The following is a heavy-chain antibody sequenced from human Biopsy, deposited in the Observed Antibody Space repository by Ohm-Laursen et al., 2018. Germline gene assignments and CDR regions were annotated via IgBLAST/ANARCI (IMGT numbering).Heavy chain of an antibody. J-gene: IGHJ4*02. CDR3: ARGSALAGDFDS. CDR1: GASVTSGSYY. D-gene: IGHD6-19*01. Sequence: TLSLTCTVSGASVTSGSYYWSWIRQPPGKGLEWLGYISNIGSTNYNPSLKSRVTISVDTSKNHFSLKLTSVTAADTAVYYCARGSALAGDFDSWGQGTLVTVSS. V-gene: IGHV4-61*01. CDR2: ISNIGST.